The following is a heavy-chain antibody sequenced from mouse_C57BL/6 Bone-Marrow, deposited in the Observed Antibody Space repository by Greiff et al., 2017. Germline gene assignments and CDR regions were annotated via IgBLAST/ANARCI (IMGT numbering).Heavy chain of an antibody. V-gene: IGHV5-12*01. Sequence: EVKLVESGGGLVQPGGSLKLSCAASGFTFSDYYMYWVRQTPEKRLEWVAYISNGGGSTYYPDTVKGRFTISRDNAKNTLYLQMSRLKSEDTAMYYCARHPDGYWGQGTLVTVSA. CDR3: ARHPDGY. CDR1: GFTFSDYY. CDR2: ISNGGGST. J-gene: IGHJ3*02.